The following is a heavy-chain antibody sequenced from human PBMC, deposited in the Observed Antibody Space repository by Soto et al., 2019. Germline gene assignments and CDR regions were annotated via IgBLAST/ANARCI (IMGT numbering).Heavy chain of an antibody. CDR3: AAQRGGGGY. J-gene: IGHJ4*02. CDR2: IYSGGYT. V-gene: IGHV3-53*01. D-gene: IGHD3-16*01. Sequence: EVQLVESGGGLIQPGGSLRLSCAVSGFTVSNNYMSWVRQAPGKGLEGVSVIYSGGYTAYGDSVKGRFTISRDNSKNTLYLQNNTLGAHDPACFFGAAQRGGGGYWGQGTLVTVSS. CDR1: GFTVSNNY.